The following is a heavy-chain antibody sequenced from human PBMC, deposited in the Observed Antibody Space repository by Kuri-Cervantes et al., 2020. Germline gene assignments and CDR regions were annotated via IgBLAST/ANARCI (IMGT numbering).Heavy chain of an antibody. CDR2: IIPIFGTA. V-gene: IGHV1-69*06. J-gene: IGHJ4*02. D-gene: IGHD5-12*01. CDR1: GGTFSSYA. CDR3: ARLYSGYDYWFYYFDY. Sequence: SVKVSCKASGGTFSSYAISWVRQAPGQGLEWMGGIIPIFGTANYAQKFQGRVTITADKSTSTAYMELSSLRSEDTAVYYCARLYSGYDYWFYYFDYWGQGTLVTVSS.